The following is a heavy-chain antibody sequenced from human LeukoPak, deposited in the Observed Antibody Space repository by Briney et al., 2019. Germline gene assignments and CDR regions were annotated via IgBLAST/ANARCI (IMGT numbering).Heavy chain of an antibody. CDR2: ISSSSSHI. Sequence: GGSLRLSCAASGFTFSSYSMNWVRQAPGKGLEWVSSISSSSSHIYYADSVKGRFTISRDNAKNSLHLQMNSLRAEDTGVYYCARVFVVVPAATHFDYWGQGTLVTVSS. CDR3: ARVFVVVPAATHFDY. D-gene: IGHD2-2*01. V-gene: IGHV3-21*01. CDR1: GFTFSSYS. J-gene: IGHJ4*02.